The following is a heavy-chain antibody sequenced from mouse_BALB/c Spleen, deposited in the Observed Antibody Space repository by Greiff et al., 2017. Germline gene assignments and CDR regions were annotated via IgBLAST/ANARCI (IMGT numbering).Heavy chain of an antibody. Sequence: VQLVESGAELVRPGSSVKISCKASGYAFSSYWMNWVKQRPGQGLEWIGQIYPGDGDTNYNGKFKGKATLTADKSSSTAYMQLSSLTSEDSAVYFCARSNWDYWGQGTTLTVSS. J-gene: IGHJ2*01. D-gene: IGHD4-1*01. CDR3: ARSNWDY. CDR1: GYAFSSYW. CDR2: IYPGDGDT. V-gene: IGHV1-80*01.